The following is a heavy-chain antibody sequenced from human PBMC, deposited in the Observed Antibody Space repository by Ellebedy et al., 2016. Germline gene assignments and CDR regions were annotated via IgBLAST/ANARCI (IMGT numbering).Heavy chain of an antibody. Sequence: ASVKVSCXASGYRFTTYGISWVRQAPGQGLEWMGRISADNSNTNYAQTLQGRVTMTTDSSTSTTYMELRSLTSDDTAMYYCATDGLYQLEPFDVWGQGTMVVVSS. CDR2: ISADNSNT. D-gene: IGHD1-1*01. CDR1: GYRFTTYG. J-gene: IGHJ3*01. V-gene: IGHV1-18*01. CDR3: ATDGLYQLEPFDV.